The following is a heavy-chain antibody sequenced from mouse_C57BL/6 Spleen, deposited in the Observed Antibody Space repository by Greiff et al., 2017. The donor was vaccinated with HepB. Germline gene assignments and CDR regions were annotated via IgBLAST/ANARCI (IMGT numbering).Heavy chain of an antibody. D-gene: IGHD3-3*01. CDR3: ARREGTGAWFAY. J-gene: IGHJ3*01. CDR2: ISDGGSYT. V-gene: IGHV5-4*01. Sequence: EVQLVESGGGLVKPGGSLKLSCAASGFTFSSYAMSWVRQTPEKRLEWVATISDGGSYTYYPDNVKGRFTISRDNAKNNLYLQMSHLKSEDTAMYYCARREGTGAWFAYWGQGTLVTVSA. CDR1: GFTFSSYA.